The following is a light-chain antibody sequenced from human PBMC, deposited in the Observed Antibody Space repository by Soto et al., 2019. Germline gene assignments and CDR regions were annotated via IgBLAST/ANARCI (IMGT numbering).Light chain of an antibody. CDR3: QQPNWLT. J-gene: IGKJ4*01. Sequence: DIQLTQSPSFLSASVGDRVTITCRASQGISSYLAWYQQKPGKAPKLLIYAASTLQSGVPSRFSGSGSGTEFNLTISSLQPEDFATYYCQQPNWLTFGGGTKVEIK. V-gene: IGKV1-9*01. CDR2: AAS. CDR1: QGISSY.